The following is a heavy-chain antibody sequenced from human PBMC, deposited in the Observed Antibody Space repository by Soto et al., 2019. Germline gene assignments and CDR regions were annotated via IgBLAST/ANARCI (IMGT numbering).Heavy chain of an antibody. V-gene: IGHV3-33*08. CDR2: IWYEGNNK. Sequence: GGSLRLSCTTSGFTFNTYGMHWVRQAPGKGLEWVAIIWYEGNNKYYAESVKGRFTISRDNSKNTLYLQMNSLRAEDTALYYCARSDCTGAYCYSWPFNYGVDVWGQGTTVTVSS. D-gene: IGHD2-21*02. CDR3: ARSDCTGAYCYSWPFNYGVDV. J-gene: IGHJ6*02. CDR1: GFTFNTYG.